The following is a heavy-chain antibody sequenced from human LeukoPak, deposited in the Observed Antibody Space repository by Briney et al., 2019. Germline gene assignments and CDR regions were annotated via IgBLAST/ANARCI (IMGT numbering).Heavy chain of an antibody. V-gene: IGHV4-59*01. CDR2: IYYSGGT. J-gene: IGHJ5*02. Sequence: SETLSLTCTVSGVSISSYYWSWIRQPPGQGLEWIGYIYYSGGTNYNPSLKSRVTISVDTSKNQFSLNLNSVTAADTAVYYCARDLRAYDSSGYYYPWGQGTLVTVSS. CDR3: ARDLRAYDSSGYYYP. D-gene: IGHD3-22*01. CDR1: GVSISSYY.